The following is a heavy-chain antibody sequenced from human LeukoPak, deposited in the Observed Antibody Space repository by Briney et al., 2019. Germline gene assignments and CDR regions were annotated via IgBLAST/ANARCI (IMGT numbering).Heavy chain of an antibody. CDR3: AKDLDVVVPVLYMDV. D-gene: IGHD2-2*01. V-gene: IGHV3-30*02. Sequence: IRYDGSNKYYAASVKGRFTISRDNSKNTLYLQMNSLRAEDTAVYYCAKDLDVVVPVLYMDVWGKGTTVTVSS. CDR2: IRYDGSNK. J-gene: IGHJ6*03.